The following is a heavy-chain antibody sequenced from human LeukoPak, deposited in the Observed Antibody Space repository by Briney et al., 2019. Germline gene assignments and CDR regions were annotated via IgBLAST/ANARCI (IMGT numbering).Heavy chain of an antibody. V-gene: IGHV3-9*01. Sequence: GRSLRLSCAASGFTFDDYAMHWVRQAPGKGLEWVSGISWNSGSIGYADSVKGRFTISRDNAKNSLYLQMNSLRAEDTALYYCAKEASGSYLDYWGQGTLVTVPS. D-gene: IGHD1-26*01. J-gene: IGHJ4*02. CDR1: GFTFDDYA. CDR3: AKEASGSYLDY. CDR2: ISWNSGSI.